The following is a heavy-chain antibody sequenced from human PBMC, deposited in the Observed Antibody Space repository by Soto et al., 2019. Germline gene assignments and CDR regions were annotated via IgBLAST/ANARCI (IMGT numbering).Heavy chain of an antibody. D-gene: IGHD2-2*01. CDR1: GGSCSGYY. V-gene: IGHV4-34*01. CDR2: INHSGST. Sequence: SETLSLTCAVYGGSCSGYYWSWIRQPPGKGLEWIGEINHSGSTNYNPSLKSRVTISVDTSKNQFSLKLSSVTAADTAVYYCARDGSIVVVPAVITTSYGMDVWGKGTTVT. CDR3: ARDGSIVVVPAVITTSYGMDV. J-gene: IGHJ6*04.